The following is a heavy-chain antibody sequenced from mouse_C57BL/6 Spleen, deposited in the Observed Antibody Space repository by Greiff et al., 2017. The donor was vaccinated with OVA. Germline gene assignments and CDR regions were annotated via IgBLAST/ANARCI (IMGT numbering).Heavy chain of an antibody. J-gene: IGHJ2*01. CDR2: IDPSDSET. CDR1: GYTFTSYW. V-gene: IGHV1-52*01. Sequence: VQLQQPGAELVRPGSSVKLSCKASGYTFTSYWMHWVKQRPIQGLEWIGNIDPSDSETHYNQKFKDKATLTVDKSSSTAYMHLSSLTSEDSAVYYCARGGDFYYWGQGTTLTVSS. CDR3: ARGGDFYY.